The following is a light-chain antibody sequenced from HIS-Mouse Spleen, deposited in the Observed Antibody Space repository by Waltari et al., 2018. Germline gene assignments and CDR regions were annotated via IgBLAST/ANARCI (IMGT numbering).Light chain of an antibody. V-gene: IGLV2-14*03. CDR2: DVS. Sequence: SALTQPASVSGSPGQSITISCTGPSSDVGGYNYVSWYQQHPGKAPKLMIYDVSHRPSGVSNRFSGSKSGNTASLTISGLQAEDEADYYCSSYTSSSTLVYGGGTKLTVL. CDR3: SSYTSSSTLV. CDR1: SSDVGGYNY. J-gene: IGLJ2*01.